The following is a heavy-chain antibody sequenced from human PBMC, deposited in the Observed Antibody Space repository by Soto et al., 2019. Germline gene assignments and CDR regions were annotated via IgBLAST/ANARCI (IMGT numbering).Heavy chain of an antibody. CDR3: ARGTAVDRITISGVVIGTMDV. CDR1: GGSIRTTRYY. Sequence: QVQLQESGPGLVKFSQTLSLTCTVSGGSIRTTRYYWSWIRQHPGKGLVWIAYIYHSGSTYYNPSLKGRADISVDASNNQFSLSLSSVPAADTAVYYCARGTAVDRITISGVVIGTMDVWGHGTRVSVSS. J-gene: IGHJ6*01. CDR2: IYHSGST. V-gene: IGHV4-31*03. D-gene: IGHD3-3*01.